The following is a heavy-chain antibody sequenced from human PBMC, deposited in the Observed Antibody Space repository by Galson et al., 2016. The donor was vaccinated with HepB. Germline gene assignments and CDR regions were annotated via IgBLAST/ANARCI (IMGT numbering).Heavy chain of an antibody. D-gene: IGHD3-3*01. CDR3: ARAYFDFWSGINYYYYMDV. CDR2: ISTYNANT. V-gene: IGHV1-18*04. J-gene: IGHJ6*03. CDR1: GYSFTSYG. Sequence: SGAEVKKPGASVKVSCKASGYSFTSYGISWVRQAPGQGLEWMGWISTYNANTNYAQTLQGRVTMTTDTSTSTAYMELRRLTSDDTAVYYCARAYFDFWSGINYYYYMDVWGKGTTVTVSS.